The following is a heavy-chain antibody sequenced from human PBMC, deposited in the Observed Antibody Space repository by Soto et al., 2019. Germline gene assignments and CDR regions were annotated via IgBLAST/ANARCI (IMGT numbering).Heavy chain of an antibody. D-gene: IGHD6-13*01. CDR2: ISYDGSNK. CDR3: ARGRIADLSLQGYNWFDP. J-gene: IGHJ5*02. V-gene: IGHV3-30-3*01. CDR1: GFTFSSYA. Sequence: GGSLRLSCAASGFTFSSYAMHWGRQAPGKGLEWVAVISYDGSNKYYADSVKGRFTISRDNSKNTLYLQMNSLRAEDTAVYYCARGRIADLSLQGYNWFDPWGQGTLVTVSS.